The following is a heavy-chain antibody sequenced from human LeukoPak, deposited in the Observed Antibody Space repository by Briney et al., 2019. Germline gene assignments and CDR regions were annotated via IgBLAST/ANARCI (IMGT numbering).Heavy chain of an antibody. J-gene: IGHJ4*02. D-gene: IGHD3-10*01. CDR2: IYYSGST. CDR3: ASRGLSANSVDY. CDR1: GGSISSGDYY. V-gene: IGHV4-30-4*01. Sequence: SETLSLTCTVFGGSISSGDYYWSWIRQPPGKGLEWIGYIYYSGSTYYNPSLKSRVTISVDTSKNQFSLKLSSVTAADTAVYYCASRGLSANSVDYWGQGTLVTVSS.